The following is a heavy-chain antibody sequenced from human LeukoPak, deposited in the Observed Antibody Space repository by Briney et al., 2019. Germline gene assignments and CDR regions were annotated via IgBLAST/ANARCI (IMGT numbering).Heavy chain of an antibody. D-gene: IGHD1-26*01. CDR1: GFTFSSYA. V-gene: IGHV3-23*01. J-gene: IGHJ6*02. CDR2: ISGSGGST. Sequence: PGGSLRLSCAASGFTFSSYAMSWVRQAPGKGLEWVSAISGSGGSTYYADSVKGRFTISRDNSKNTLYLQMNSLRAEDTAVYYCAKISGSYYIDYYYGMDVWGQGTTVTVSS. CDR3: AKISGSYYIDYYYGMDV.